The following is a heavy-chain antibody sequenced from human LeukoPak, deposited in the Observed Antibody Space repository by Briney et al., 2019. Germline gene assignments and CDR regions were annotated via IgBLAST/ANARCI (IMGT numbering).Heavy chain of an antibody. CDR2: IKQDGSET. CDR3: ARGDGYYYNFDD. CDR1: GFTFSTYS. V-gene: IGHV3-7*04. J-gene: IGHJ4*02. D-gene: IGHD5-24*01. Sequence: GGSLRLSCAASGFTFSTYSMSWLRQAPGKGLEWVGNIKQDGSETKSVDSVRGRFTISRDNAKNSLYLQLNSLRAEDTAVYYCARGDGYYYNFDDWGQGTLVTVSS.